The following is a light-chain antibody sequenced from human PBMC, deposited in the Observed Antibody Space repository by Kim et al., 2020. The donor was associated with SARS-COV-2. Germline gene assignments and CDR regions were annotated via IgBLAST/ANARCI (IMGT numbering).Light chain of an antibody. CDR1: QSFSSTY. J-gene: IGKJ2*03. Sequence: SPGESATLSCRASQSFSSTYLSWYQQKPGQAPRLLIYGTSSRATGIPDRFSGSGSGTDFTLTISRLEPEDFAVYYCQHYGGSPPYSFGQGTKLEI. V-gene: IGKV3-20*01. CDR2: GTS. CDR3: QHYGGSPPYS.